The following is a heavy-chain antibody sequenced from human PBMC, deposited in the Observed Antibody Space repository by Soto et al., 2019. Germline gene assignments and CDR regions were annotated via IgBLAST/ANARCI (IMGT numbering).Heavy chain of an antibody. CDR2: IRSKANSYAT. CDR1: GFTFSGSA. Sequence: PGGSLRLSCAASGFTFSGSAMHWVRQASGKGLEWVGRIRSKANSYATAYAASVKGRFTISRDDSKNTAYLQMNSLKTEDTAVYYCTRTVTSTWYYYYYGMDVWGQGTTVTVS. D-gene: IGHD4-17*01. CDR3: TRTVTSTWYYYYYGMDV. J-gene: IGHJ6*02. V-gene: IGHV3-73*01.